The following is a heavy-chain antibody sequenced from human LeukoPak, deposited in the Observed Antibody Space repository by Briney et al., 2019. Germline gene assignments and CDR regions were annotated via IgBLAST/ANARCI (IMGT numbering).Heavy chain of an antibody. Sequence: ASVKVSCKASGYPFTGYYLRWVRQAPGQGLEWMGWINPNSGFTNYAQKFQGRVTMTRDTSISTAYMGLSRLRSDDTAVYYCARLADCSSSSCRSFDYWGQGTLVTVSS. D-gene: IGHD2-2*01. V-gene: IGHV1-2*02. CDR2: INPNSGFT. J-gene: IGHJ4*02. CDR3: ARLADCSSSSCRSFDY. CDR1: GYPFTGYY.